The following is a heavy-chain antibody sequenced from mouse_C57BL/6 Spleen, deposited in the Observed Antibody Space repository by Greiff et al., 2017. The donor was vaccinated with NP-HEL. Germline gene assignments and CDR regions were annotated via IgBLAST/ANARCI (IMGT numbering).Heavy chain of an antibody. Sequence: EVMLVESGGGLVKPGGSLKLSCAASGFTFSDYGMHWVRQAPEKGLEWVAYISSGSSTIYYADTVKGRFTISRDNAKNTLFLQMTSLRSEDTAMYYCARRRRGYYYAMDYWGQGTSVTVSS. CDR3: ARRRRGYYYAMDY. D-gene: IGHD2-12*01. CDR2: ISSGSSTI. J-gene: IGHJ4*01. CDR1: GFTFSDYG. V-gene: IGHV5-17*01.